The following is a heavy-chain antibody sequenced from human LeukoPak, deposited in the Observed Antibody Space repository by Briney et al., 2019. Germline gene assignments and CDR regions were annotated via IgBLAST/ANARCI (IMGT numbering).Heavy chain of an antibody. CDR3: ARDGAGETTIFSTPPSLDWFDP. CDR1: GYTFTGYY. CDR2: INPNSGGT. D-gene: IGHD3-3*01. J-gene: IGHJ5*02. Sequence: GASVKVSCKASGYTFTGYYMHWVRQAPGQGLEWMGWINPNSGGTNYAQKFQGRVTMTRDTSISTAYMELSRLRSDDTAVYYCARDGAGETTIFSTPPSLDWFDPWGPGTLVTVSS. V-gene: IGHV1-2*02.